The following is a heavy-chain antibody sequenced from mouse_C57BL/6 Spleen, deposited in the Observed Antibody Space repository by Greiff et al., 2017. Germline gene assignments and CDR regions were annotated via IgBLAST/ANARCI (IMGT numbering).Heavy chain of an antibody. CDR1: GYTFTDYN. V-gene: IGHV1-18*01. J-gene: IGHJ3*01. Sequence: VQLQQSGPELVKPGASVKIPCKASGYTFTDYNMDWVKQSHGKSLEWIGDINPNNGGTIYNQKFKGKATLTVDKSSSTAYMELRSLTSEDTAVYYCARWYYGSSYSFAYWGQGTLVTVSA. CDR3: ARWYYGSSYSFAY. D-gene: IGHD1-1*01. CDR2: INPNNGGT.